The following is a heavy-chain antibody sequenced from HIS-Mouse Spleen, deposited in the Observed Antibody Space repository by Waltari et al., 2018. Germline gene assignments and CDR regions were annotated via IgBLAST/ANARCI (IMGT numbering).Heavy chain of an antibody. Sequence: EVQLVESGGGLVQPGGSLRLSCAASGCTFRGDWMSWVRQAPGKGMEWVANIKQDGSEKYYVDSVKGRFTISRDNAKNSLYLQMNSLRAEDTAVYYCARALYSSSWYWYFDLWGRGTLVTVSS. D-gene: IGHD6-13*01. CDR1: GCTFRGDW. J-gene: IGHJ2*01. V-gene: IGHV3-7*01. CDR3: ARALYSSSWYWYFDL. CDR2: IKQDGSEK.